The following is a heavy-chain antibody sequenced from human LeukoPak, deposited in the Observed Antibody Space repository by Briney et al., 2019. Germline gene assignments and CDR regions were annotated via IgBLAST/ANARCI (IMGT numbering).Heavy chain of an antibody. Sequence: GGSLRLSCAASGFTFSSNGMNWVRQAPGKGLEWVSYISATGGTIYYADSVKGRFTISRDNAKNSLYLQMNSLRAEDTAVYYCARCRDGYKHFDYWGQGILVTVSS. CDR3: ARCRDGYKHFDY. D-gene: IGHD5-24*01. CDR1: GFTFSSNG. V-gene: IGHV3-48*04. CDR2: ISATGGTI. J-gene: IGHJ4*02.